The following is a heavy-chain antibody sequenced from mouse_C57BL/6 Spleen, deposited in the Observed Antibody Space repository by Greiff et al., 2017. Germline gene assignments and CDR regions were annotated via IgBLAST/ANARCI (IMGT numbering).Heavy chain of an antibody. CDR3: TVPHITTVGGDFDY. J-gene: IGHJ2*01. CDR1: GFTFSNYW. V-gene: IGHV6-3*01. D-gene: IGHD1-1*01. CDR2: IRLKSDNYAT. Sequence: EVKLMESGGGLVQPGGSMKLSCVASGFTFSNYWMNWVRQSPEKGLEWVAQIRLKSDNYATHYAGSVKGRFTISRDASKSSVYLQMNNVMAEDTGIYYCTVPHITTVGGDFDYGGQGTTLTVSS.